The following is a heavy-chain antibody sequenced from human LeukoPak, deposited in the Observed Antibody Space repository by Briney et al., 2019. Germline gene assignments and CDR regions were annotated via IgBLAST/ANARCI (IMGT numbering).Heavy chain of an antibody. J-gene: IGHJ5*02. Sequence: PGGSLRLSCAASGFTFSSYSMNWVRQAPGKGLEWVSSISSSNTYIYYADSVKGRFTISRDNAKNSLYLQMNSLRAEDTAVYYCARVTPPITMIVVVIEKGDWWFDPWGQGALVTVSS. CDR2: ISSSNTYI. CDR3: ARVTPPITMIVVVIEKGDWWFDP. V-gene: IGHV3-21*01. D-gene: IGHD3-22*01. CDR1: GFTFSSYS.